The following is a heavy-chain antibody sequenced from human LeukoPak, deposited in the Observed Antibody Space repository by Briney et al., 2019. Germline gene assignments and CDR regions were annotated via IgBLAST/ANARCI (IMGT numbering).Heavy chain of an antibody. D-gene: IGHD5-24*01. CDR2: ITGGAADST. J-gene: IGHJ4*02. CDR1: GFTFNNYP. V-gene: IGHV3-23*01. CDR3: AKDQFDGYNAFAY. Sequence: GGSLRLSCAGSGFTFNNYPISWVRQTPGKGLEWVSAITGGAADSTYYADSVKGRFTISRDNSRNTLYLQMNSLRAEDTAVYYCAKDQFDGYNAFAYWGQGTLVTVSS.